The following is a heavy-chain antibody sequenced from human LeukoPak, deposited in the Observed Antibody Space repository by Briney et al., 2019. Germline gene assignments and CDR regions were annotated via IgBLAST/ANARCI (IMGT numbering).Heavy chain of an antibody. CDR2: IYYSGST. V-gene: IGHV4-59*01. Sequence: SETLSLTCAVYGGSFSGYYWSWIRQPPGKGLEWIGYIYYSGSTNYNPSLKSRVTISVDTSKNQFSLKLSSVTAADTAVYYCARAGTSILGIDYWGQGTLVTVSS. CDR3: ARAGTSILGIDY. CDR1: GGSFSGYY. J-gene: IGHJ4*02. D-gene: IGHD2-2*01.